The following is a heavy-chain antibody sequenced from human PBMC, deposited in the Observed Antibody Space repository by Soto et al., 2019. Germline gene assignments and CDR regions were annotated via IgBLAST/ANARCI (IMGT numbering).Heavy chain of an antibody. V-gene: IGHV3-15*07. CDR2: IRSKTDGGTP. CDR1: GFTFTNAW. Sequence: EVQLVESGGGLVKPGESLRLSCAASGFTFTNAWMNWVRQAPGKGLEWVGRIRSKTDGGTPDYAAPVKGRFTISRDDSINTLYVQMNSLKTEDKAIYYCTTEKGYWGQGTLVTVSS. J-gene: IGHJ4*02. CDR3: TTEKGY.